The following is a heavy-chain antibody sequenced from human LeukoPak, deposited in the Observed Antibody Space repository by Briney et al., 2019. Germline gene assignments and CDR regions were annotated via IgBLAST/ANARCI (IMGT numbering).Heavy chain of an antibody. CDR2: ISSSSSYI. J-gene: IGHJ3*02. Sequence: GGSLRLSCAASGFTFSSYSMNWVRQAPGKGLEWVSSISSSSSYIYYADSVKGRFTISRDNAKNSLYLQMNSLRAEDTAVYYCAKDDSSGYHAFDIWGQGTMVTVSS. V-gene: IGHV3-21*04. CDR3: AKDDSSGYHAFDI. D-gene: IGHD3-22*01. CDR1: GFTFSSYS.